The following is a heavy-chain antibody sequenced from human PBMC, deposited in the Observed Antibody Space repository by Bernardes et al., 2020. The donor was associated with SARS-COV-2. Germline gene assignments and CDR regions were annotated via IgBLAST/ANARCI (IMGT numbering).Heavy chain of an antibody. CDR2: INSDGSST. J-gene: IGHJ4*02. D-gene: IGHD5-18*01. V-gene: IGHV3-74*01. CDR3: ARGGRYSYDYLGY. CDR1: GFIFSSYW. Sequence: GGSLRLSCAASGFIFSSYWMHWVRQAPGKGLVWVSRINSDGSSTTYADSVKGRFTISRDNAKNTLYLQMNSLRDEDTAIYYCARGGRYSYDYLGYWGQGILVTVSS.